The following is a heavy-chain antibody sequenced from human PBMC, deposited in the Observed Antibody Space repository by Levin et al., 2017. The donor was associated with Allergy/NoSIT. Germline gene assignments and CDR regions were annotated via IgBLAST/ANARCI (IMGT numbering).Heavy chain of an antibody. CDR3: ARHVYFYDRSGFLFDF. Sequence: SETLSLTCTVSSGSVSNSNYYWGWIRQPPGKGLEWIGSVFFSGTTSYNTSLKSRVTMSVDTSKNQVSLKLTSATAADSAAYYCARHVYFYDRSGFLFDFWGRGTLVTVSS. CDR1: SGSVSNSNYY. CDR2: VFFSGTT. D-gene: IGHD3-22*01. J-gene: IGHJ4*02. V-gene: IGHV4-39*01.